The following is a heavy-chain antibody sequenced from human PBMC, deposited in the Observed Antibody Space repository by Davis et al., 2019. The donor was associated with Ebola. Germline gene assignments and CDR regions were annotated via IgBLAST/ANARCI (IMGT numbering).Heavy chain of an antibody. J-gene: IGHJ6*02. CDR1: GYTFTSYD. Sequence: ASVKVSCKASGYTFTSYDINWVRQATGQGLEWMGWMNPNSGNTGYAQTFQGRVTVTRNTSISTAYMELSSLRSEDTAVYYCALATTAGTWPRKYYYYGMDVWGQGTTVTVSS. CDR2: MNPNSGNT. V-gene: IGHV1-8*01. D-gene: IGHD1-1*01. CDR3: ALATTAGTWPRKYYYYGMDV.